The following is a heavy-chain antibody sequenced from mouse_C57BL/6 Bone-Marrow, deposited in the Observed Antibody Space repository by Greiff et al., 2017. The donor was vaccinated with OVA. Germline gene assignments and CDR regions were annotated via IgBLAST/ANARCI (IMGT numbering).Heavy chain of an antibody. CDR3: ARRETPYWYFDV. J-gene: IGHJ1*03. CDR2: ISSGSSTI. V-gene: IGHV5-17*01. Sequence: EVKLMESGGGLVKPGGSLKLSCAASGFTFSDYGMHWVRQAPEKGLEWVAYISSGSSTIYYADTVKGRFTISRDNAENTLFLQMTSLRSEDTAMYYCARRETPYWYFDVWGTGTTVTVSS. CDR1: GFTFSDYG. D-gene: IGHD3-2*01.